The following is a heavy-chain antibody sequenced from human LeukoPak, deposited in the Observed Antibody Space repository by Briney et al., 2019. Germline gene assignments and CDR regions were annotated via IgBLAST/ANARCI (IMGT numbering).Heavy chain of an antibody. D-gene: IGHD3-9*01. V-gene: IGHV4-59*08. CDR2: IYYSGST. J-gene: IGHJ6*02. CDR3: ARLQRCFDKYYYYYGMDV. CDR1: GGSTSSYY. Sequence: PSETLSLTCTVSGGSTSSYYWSWIRQPSGKGLEWIGYIYYSGSTNYNPSLKSRVTISVDTSKNQFSLKLSSVTAADTAVYYCARLQRCFDKYYYYYGMDVWGQGTTVTVSS.